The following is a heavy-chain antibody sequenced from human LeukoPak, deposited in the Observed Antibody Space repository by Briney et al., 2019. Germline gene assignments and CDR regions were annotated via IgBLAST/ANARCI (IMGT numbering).Heavy chain of an antibody. V-gene: IGHV1-24*01. CDR2: FDPEDGET. CDR3: ATDLTGTDY. D-gene: IGHD1-1*01. CDR1: GYTLTGLS. J-gene: IGHJ4*02. Sequence: VASVTVSCKVSGYTLTGLSMHWVRQAPGKGIEWVGGFDPEDGETIYAQKFQGRVTMTEDTSTDTAYMELSSLRSEDTAVYYCATDLTGTDYWGQGTLVTVSS.